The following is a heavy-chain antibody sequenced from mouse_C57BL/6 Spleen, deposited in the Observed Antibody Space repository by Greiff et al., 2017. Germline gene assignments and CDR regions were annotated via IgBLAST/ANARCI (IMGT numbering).Heavy chain of an antibody. CDR1: GYAFSSYW. CDR2: IYPGDGDT. V-gene: IGHV1-80*01. J-gene: IGHJ1*03. Sequence: VQRVESGAELVKPGASVKISCKASGYAFSSYWMNWVKQRPGKGLEWIGQIYPGDGDTNYNGKFKGKATLTADKSSSTAYMQLSSLTSEDSAVXFCARFRGYGSSYDFDVWGTGTTVTVSS. D-gene: IGHD1-1*01. CDR3: ARFRGYGSSYDFDV.